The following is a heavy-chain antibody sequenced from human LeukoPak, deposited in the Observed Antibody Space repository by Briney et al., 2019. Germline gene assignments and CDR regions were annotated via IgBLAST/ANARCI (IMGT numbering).Heavy chain of an antibody. CDR3: AHAIFGVVNDY. Sequence: PSQTLSLTCTVSGGSISSGGYYWSWIRQPPGKGLEWIGYIYHSGSTYYNPSLKSRVTISVDRSKNQFSLKLSSVTAADTAVYYCAHAIFGVVNDYWGQGTLVTVSS. CDR2: IYHSGST. V-gene: IGHV4-30-2*01. D-gene: IGHD3-3*01. CDR1: GGSISSGGYY. J-gene: IGHJ4*02.